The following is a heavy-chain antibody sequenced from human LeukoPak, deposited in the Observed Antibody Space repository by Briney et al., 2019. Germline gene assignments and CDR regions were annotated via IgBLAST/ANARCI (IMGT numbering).Heavy chain of an antibody. J-gene: IGHJ4*02. CDR1: GFTFSSYS. V-gene: IGHV3-21*01. Sequence: PGGSLRLSCAASGFTFSSYSMNWVRQAPGKGLEWVSSISSSSSYIYYADSVKGRFTISRDNAKNSLYLQMNSLRAEDTAVYYCARLGRLLWFREFLFDYWGQGTLVTVSS. D-gene: IGHD3-10*01. CDR2: ISSSSSYI. CDR3: ARLGRLLWFREFLFDY.